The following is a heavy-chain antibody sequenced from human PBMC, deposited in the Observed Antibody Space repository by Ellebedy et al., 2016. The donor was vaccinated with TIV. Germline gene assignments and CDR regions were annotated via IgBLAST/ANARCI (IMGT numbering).Heavy chain of an antibody. Sequence: ASVKVSCXASGYTFTGYYMHWVRQAPGQGLEWMGGIIPIFGTATYAQNFQGRVTMTRDTSRSTVYMELSGLTSEDTAVYFCARDRTTGGNYHDFDYWGQGTLVTVSS. CDR3: ARDRTTGGNYHDFDY. CDR2: IIPIFGTA. D-gene: IGHD2-8*02. J-gene: IGHJ4*02. CDR1: GYTFTGYY. V-gene: IGHV1-46*01.